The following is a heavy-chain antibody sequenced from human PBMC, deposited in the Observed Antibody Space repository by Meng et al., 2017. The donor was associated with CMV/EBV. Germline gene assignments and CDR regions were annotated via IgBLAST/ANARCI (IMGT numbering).Heavy chain of an antibody. J-gene: IGHJ6*02. CDR2: IYTSGST. D-gene: IGHD3-3*01. V-gene: IGHV4-4*07. CDR1: YY. Sequence: YYWSWIRQPAGKRLEWIGRIYTSGSTNYNPSLKSRVTMSVDTSKNQFSLKLSSVTAADTAVYYRARGTIFGVVTPPGPYYYYYGMDVWGQGTTVTVSS. CDR3: ARGTIFGVVTPPGPYYYYYGMDV.